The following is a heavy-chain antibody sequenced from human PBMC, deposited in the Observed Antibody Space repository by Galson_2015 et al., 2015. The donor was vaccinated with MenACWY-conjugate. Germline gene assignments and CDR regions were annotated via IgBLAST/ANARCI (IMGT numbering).Heavy chain of an antibody. V-gene: IGHV1-69*04. CDR3: ARDGGDYYDSSLGLADAFDI. Sequence: SVKVSCKASGGTFSSYAISWVRQAPGQGLEWMGRIIPILGIANYAQKFQGRVTITADKSTSTAYMELSSLRSEDTAVYYCARDGGDYYDSSLGLADAFDIWGQGTMVTVSS. D-gene: IGHD3-22*01. CDR2: IIPILGIA. J-gene: IGHJ3*02. CDR1: GGTFSSYA.